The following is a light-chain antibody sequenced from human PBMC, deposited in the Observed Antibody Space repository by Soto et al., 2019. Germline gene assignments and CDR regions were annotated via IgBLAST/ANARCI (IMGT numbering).Light chain of an antibody. V-gene: IGKV3-20*01. Sequence: EIVLTQSPGTLSLSPGERATLSCRASQSVSSSYLAWYQQKPGQAPRLLIYGASSRAPGIPDRFSGSGSGTDFTLTISRLEPEDFAVYYCQQYGSSPRNTFGQGTKLEIK. CDR1: QSVSSSY. J-gene: IGKJ2*01. CDR3: QQYGSSPRNT. CDR2: GAS.